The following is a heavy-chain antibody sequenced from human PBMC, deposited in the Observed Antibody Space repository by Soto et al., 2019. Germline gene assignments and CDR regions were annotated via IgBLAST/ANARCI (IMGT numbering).Heavy chain of an antibody. Sequence: EVHLLQSGGGLVQPGGSLRLSCAASGFSFSSFALSWVRQSPGKGLEWVAAVSGRGGDTYYANSVKGRFTISRDSSQNTLFLQMNSLRAEDSAIYYCAKDPNYDFWSGFSAVYFDYWGQGTLVTVSS. CDR2: VSGRGGDT. V-gene: IGHV3-23*01. J-gene: IGHJ4*02. CDR3: AKDPNYDFWSGFSAVYFDY. D-gene: IGHD3-3*01. CDR1: GFSFSSFA.